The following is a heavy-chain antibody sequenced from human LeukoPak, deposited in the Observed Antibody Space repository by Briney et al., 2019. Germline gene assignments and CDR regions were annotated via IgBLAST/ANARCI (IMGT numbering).Heavy chain of an antibody. D-gene: IGHD3-9*01. J-gene: IGHJ4*02. V-gene: IGHV3-33*06. Sequence: GTSLRLSCAASGFTFSSYGMHWVRQAPGKGLEWVGLIWYDGSHKYYADSAKGRFTISRDNSEKTLYLQMSSLRAEDTAVYYCAKTILTGYWYYFDYWGQGTLVSVSS. CDR2: IWYDGSHK. CDR3: AKTILTGYWYYFDY. CDR1: GFTFSSYG.